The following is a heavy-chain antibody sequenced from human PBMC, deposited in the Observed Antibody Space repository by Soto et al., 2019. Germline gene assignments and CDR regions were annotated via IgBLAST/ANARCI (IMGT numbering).Heavy chain of an antibody. CDR3: ARDTTDCISTSGYEGWFDP. V-gene: IGHV1-18*01. CDR2: ISAYNGNT. CDR1: GYTFTSYG. D-gene: IGHD2-2*01. J-gene: IGHJ5*02. Sequence: QVQLVQSGAEVKKPGASVKVSCKASGYTFTSYGISWVRQAPGQGLEWMGWISAYNGNTNYAQKLQGRVTMTTETSTSTAYMELRSLRSDDTAVYYCARDTTDCISTSGYEGWFDPWGQGTLVTVSS.